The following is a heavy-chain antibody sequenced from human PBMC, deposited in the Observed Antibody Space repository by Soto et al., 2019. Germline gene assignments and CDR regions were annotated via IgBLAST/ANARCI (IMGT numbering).Heavy chain of an antibody. CDR3: ARSLWIQLPQFDP. CDR2: IWYDGSNK. Sequence: QVQLVESGGGVVQPGRSLRLSCAASGFTFSSYAMHWVRQAPGKGLEWVALIWYDGSNKYYADSVKGRFTISRDNSKNTVYLEMNSLRAEDTAVYYCARSLWIQLPQFDPWGQRTLVTVSS. CDR1: GFTFSSYA. D-gene: IGHD5-18*01. J-gene: IGHJ5*02. V-gene: IGHV3-33*01.